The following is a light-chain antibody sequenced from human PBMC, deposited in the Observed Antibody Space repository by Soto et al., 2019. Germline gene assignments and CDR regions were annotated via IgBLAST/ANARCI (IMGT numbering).Light chain of an antibody. Sequence: IQMTQSTSSLSASLGDRFTITCRASQSISSYLNWYQQKPGKAPKLLIYAASSLQSGVPSRFSGSGSGTDFTLTISSLQPEDFAAYYCQQSDRTTPITFGQGTRLEI. CDR3: QQSDRTTPIT. V-gene: IGKV1-39*01. CDR2: AAS. CDR1: QSISSY. J-gene: IGKJ5*01.